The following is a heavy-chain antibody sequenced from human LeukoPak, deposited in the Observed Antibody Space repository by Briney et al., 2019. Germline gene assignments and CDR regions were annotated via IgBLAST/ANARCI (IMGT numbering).Heavy chain of an antibody. D-gene: IGHD3-16*02. CDR2: ISSSGST. Sequence: SQTLSLTCTVSGDSISSGDYYWSWIRQPAGKGLEWIGRISSSGSTNYNPSLKSRVTISVDTSKNQFSLKLSSVTAADTAVYYCARVGDMITFGGVIVTGAYYFDYWGQGTLVTVSS. CDR3: ARVGDMITFGGVIVTGAYYFDY. CDR1: GDSISSGDYY. V-gene: IGHV4-61*02. J-gene: IGHJ4*02.